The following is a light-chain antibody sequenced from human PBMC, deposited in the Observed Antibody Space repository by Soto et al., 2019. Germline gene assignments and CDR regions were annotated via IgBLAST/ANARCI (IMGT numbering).Light chain of an antibody. CDR3: QQLFDSPIT. J-gene: IGKJ5*01. Sequence: DIEMTQSPSSLSASVGDRVTITCRASRSIDNYVNWYQQKPGKAPKLLIYAASSLQSGVPSRFSGSGSGTEFTLTISSLQPEDFATYYCQQLFDSPITFGQGTRLEI. V-gene: IGKV1-39*01. CDR1: RSIDNY. CDR2: AAS.